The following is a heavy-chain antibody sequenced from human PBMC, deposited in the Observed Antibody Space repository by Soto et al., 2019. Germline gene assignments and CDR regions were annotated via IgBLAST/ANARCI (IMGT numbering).Heavy chain of an antibody. Sequence: SETLSLTCTVSGGSISSYYWSWIRQPPGKGLEWIGNIFYGGNTDYNPSLKSRVTISVDTSKNQVPLKLSSVTAADTAVYYCARGPGWFDPWGQGTLVTVSS. CDR2: IFYGGNT. CDR1: GGSISSYY. J-gene: IGHJ5*02. V-gene: IGHV4-59*01. CDR3: ARGPGWFDP.